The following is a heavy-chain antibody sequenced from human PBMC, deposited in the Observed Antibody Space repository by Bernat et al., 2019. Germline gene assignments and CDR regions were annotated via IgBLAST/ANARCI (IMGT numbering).Heavy chain of an antibody. CDR3: AKDRSADGYRNFNDY. CDR1: GFTFSSYG. D-gene: IGHD5-24*01. J-gene: IGHJ4*02. Sequence: QVQLVESGGGVVQPGRSLRLSCAASGFTFSSYGMHWVRQAPGKGLEWVAVISYDGSNKYYADSVKGRFTISRDNSKNTLYLQMNSLRAEDTAVHYCAKDRSADGYRNFNDYWGQGTLVTVSS. V-gene: IGHV3-30*18. CDR2: ISYDGSNK.